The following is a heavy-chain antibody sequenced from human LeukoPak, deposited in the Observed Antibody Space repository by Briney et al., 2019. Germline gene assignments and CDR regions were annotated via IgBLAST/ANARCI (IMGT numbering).Heavy chain of an antibody. CDR3: ARVPIVGATTPSYYFDY. V-gene: IGHV1-69*05. D-gene: IGHD1-26*01. CDR1: GGTFSSYA. CDR2: IIPIFGTA. J-gene: IGHJ4*02. Sequence: SVKVSCKASGGTFSSYAISWVPQAPGQGLEWMGGIIPIFGTANYAQKFQGRVTITTDESTSTAYMELSSLRSEDTAVYYCARVPIVGATTPSYYFDYWGQGTLVTVSS.